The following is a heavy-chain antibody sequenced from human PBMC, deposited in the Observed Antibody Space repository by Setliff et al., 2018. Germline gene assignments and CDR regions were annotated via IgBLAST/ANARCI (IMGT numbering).Heavy chain of an antibody. J-gene: IGHJ4*02. Sequence: ASVKVSCKASGYPFNNYGISWLRQTPGQGLEWVGCISGYNRNTIYAQNFQGRVTMTIDTPTSTAYMELRSLRSDDTAVYYCARGPPDFVVVPAAAKFDYWGPGTLVTVPQ. D-gene: IGHD2-2*01. CDR1: GYPFNNYG. CDR2: ISGYNRNT. V-gene: IGHV1-18*01. CDR3: ARGPPDFVVVPAAAKFDY.